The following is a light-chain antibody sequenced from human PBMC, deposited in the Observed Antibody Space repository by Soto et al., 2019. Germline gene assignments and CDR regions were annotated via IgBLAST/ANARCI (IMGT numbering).Light chain of an antibody. CDR1: QSVSSY. CDR2: DAS. Sequence: EIVLTQSPATLSLSPGERATLSCRASQSVSSYLAWYQQKPGQAPRLLIYDASNRATGIPARFSGSGSGTDFTPTISSLEPEDFAVYYCQQRRNWPLTFGGGTKVE. V-gene: IGKV3-11*01. J-gene: IGKJ4*01. CDR3: QQRRNWPLT.